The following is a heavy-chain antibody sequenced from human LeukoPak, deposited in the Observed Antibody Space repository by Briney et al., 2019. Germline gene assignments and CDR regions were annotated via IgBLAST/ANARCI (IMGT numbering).Heavy chain of an antibody. D-gene: IGHD6-19*01. CDR2: IYSSGST. J-gene: IGHJ2*01. V-gene: IGHV4-59*01. CDR3: ARVEAVASRYWYFDL. CDR1: GGSISSYY. Sequence: PSETLSLTCTVSGGSISSYYWSWIRQPPGKGLEWIGYIYSSGSTNYNPSLKSRLTISVDASKNQFSLKLTSVTAADTAVYYCARVEAVASRYWYFDLWGRGTLVTVSS.